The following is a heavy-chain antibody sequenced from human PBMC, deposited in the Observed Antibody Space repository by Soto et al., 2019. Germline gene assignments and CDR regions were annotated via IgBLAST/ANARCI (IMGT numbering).Heavy chain of an antibody. CDR3: ARERYSSSWYLYFDY. Sequence: QVQLQQWGAGLLKPSETLSLTCAVYGGSFSGYYWSWIRQPPGKGLEWIGEINHSGSTNYNPSLQSRVTISVDTSKNQFSLKLSSVTAADTAVYYCARERYSSSWYLYFDYWGQGTLVTVSS. CDR2: INHSGST. J-gene: IGHJ4*02. V-gene: IGHV4-34*01. CDR1: GGSFSGYY. D-gene: IGHD6-13*01.